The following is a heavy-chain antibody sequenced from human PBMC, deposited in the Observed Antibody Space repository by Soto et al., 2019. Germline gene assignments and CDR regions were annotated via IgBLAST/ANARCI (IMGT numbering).Heavy chain of an antibody. CDR3: ATTIFPYNWCDP. Sequence: EVQLVQSGAEVKKPGESLKISCKGSGYSFSTHWIGWVRQMPGRGLEWMGIIYPGDSNPRYSPSFRGQVTISADKSTSTAYLQWSSLKASDTAIYYCATTIFPYNWCDPWGQGTLVTVSS. J-gene: IGHJ5*02. D-gene: IGHD3-3*01. CDR1: GYSFSTHW. CDR2: IYPGDSNP. V-gene: IGHV5-51*03.